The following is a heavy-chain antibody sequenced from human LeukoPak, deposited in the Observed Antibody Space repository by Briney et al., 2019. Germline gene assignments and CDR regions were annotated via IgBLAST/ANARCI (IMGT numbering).Heavy chain of an antibody. J-gene: IGHJ4*02. CDR1: GFTFSSYE. D-gene: IGHD3-22*01. Sequence: GGSLRLSCAASGFTFSSYEMNWVRQAPGKGLEWVSYISSSGITIYYADSVKGRFTIFRDNARNSLYLQMNSLRAEDTAVYYCARDTYYYDSSGYLVLDYWGQGTLVTVSS. CDR2: ISSSGITI. CDR3: ARDTYYYDSSGYLVLDY. V-gene: IGHV3-48*03.